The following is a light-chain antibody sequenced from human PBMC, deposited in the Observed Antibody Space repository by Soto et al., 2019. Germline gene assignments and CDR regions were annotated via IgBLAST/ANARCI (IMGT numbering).Light chain of an antibody. CDR1: QTVIHNY. CDR2: GAS. J-gene: IGKJ5*01. CDR3: QKHGTSPIT. V-gene: IGKV3-20*01. Sequence: EIVLTQSPDTLSLAPGETATRSCRASQTVIHNYLAWHQQKPGQTPRLLVYGASSRATGIPDRFSGSGSGTDFTLTISRLEPEDFAVYYCQKHGTSPITFGQGTRREIK.